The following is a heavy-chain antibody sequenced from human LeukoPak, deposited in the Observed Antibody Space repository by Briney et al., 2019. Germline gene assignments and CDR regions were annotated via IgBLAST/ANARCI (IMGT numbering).Heavy chain of an antibody. D-gene: IGHD6-6*01. Sequence: SETLSLTCSVSGGSISSINYYWGWIRQPPGRGLEWVGSISYSGSTYYKLSLTSRLTISEDTSKNQFSLKLTSVTAADTAVYYCARPPGAARSDYFDYWGQGILVTVSS. CDR1: GGSISSINYY. CDR3: ARPPGAARSDYFDY. J-gene: IGHJ4*02. V-gene: IGHV4-39*01. CDR2: ISYSGST.